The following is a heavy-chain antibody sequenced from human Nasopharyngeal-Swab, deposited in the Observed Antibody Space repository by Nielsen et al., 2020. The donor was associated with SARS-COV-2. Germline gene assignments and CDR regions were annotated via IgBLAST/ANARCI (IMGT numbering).Heavy chain of an antibody. V-gene: IGHV3-48*04. Sequence: GESLKISCAASRFSFTDYSMSWVRQAPGKGLEWISYITSSSATIYYADSVKGRFTISRDNAKNSLYLQMNSLRAEDTAVYYCARDRVTAMVPLYNYYYGMDVWGQGTTVTVSS. CDR1: RFSFTDYS. D-gene: IGHD5-18*01. J-gene: IGHJ6*02. CDR3: ARDRVTAMVPLYNYYYGMDV. CDR2: ITSSSATI.